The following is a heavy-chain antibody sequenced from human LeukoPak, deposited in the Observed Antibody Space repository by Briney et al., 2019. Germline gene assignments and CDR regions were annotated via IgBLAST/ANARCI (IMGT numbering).Heavy chain of an antibody. CDR2: IYTSGST. CDR3: ARELYPYYGSGSYYPQPFDY. D-gene: IGHD3-10*01. Sequence: PSETLSLTCTVSGGPISSYYWSWIRQPAGKGLEWIGRIYTSGSTNYNPSLKSRVTMSVDTSKNQFSLKLSSVTAADTAVYYCARELYPYYGSGSYYPQPFDYWGQGTLVTVSS. V-gene: IGHV4-4*07. J-gene: IGHJ4*02. CDR1: GGPISSYY.